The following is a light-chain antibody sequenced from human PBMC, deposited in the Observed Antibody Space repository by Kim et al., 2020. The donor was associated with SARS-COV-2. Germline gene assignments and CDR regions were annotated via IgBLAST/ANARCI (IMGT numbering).Light chain of an antibody. CDR1: HSVSSN. V-gene: IGKV3-15*01. CDR2: GAS. CDR3: HKYNNWPPGDT. J-gene: IGKJ2*01. Sequence: EIVMTQSPATLSVSPGERVTLSCRASHSVSSNLAWYQLKPGQAPRLLIYGASTRATGIPARFSGSGSGTDFTLTVSSLQSEDFGVYYCHKYNNWPPGDTFGQGTKLEI.